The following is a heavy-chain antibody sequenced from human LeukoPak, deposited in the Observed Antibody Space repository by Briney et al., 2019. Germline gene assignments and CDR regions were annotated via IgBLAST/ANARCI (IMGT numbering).Heavy chain of an antibody. Sequence: GRSLRLSCAASGFTFSSYAMHWVRQAAGKGLEWVAVISYDGSNKYYADSVKGRFTISRDNSKNTLYLQMNSLRAEDTAVYYCARPDCSSTSCYNGMDYWGQGTLVTVSS. V-gene: IGHV3-30-3*01. J-gene: IGHJ4*02. D-gene: IGHD2-2*02. CDR3: ARPDCSSTSCYNGMDY. CDR2: ISYDGSNK. CDR1: GFTFSSYA.